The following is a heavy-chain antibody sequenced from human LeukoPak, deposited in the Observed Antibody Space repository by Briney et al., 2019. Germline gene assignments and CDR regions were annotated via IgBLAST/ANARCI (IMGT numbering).Heavy chain of an antibody. CDR2: IDWDDDE. Sequence: ESGPALVKPTQTLTLTCTFSGFSLTTSGMCVYWIRQPPGKALEWLARIDWDDDEHNSTPLKTRLSISKDTSKNQVVLTMTKMDPADTATYYCARSDYGLIGNWGQGTLVTVSS. CDR3: ARSDYGLIGN. J-gene: IGHJ4*02. CDR1: GFSLTTSGMC. D-gene: IGHD4-17*01. V-gene: IGHV2-70*11.